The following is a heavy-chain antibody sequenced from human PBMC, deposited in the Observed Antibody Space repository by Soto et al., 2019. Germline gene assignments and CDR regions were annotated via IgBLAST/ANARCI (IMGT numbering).Heavy chain of an antibody. D-gene: IGHD6-19*01. Sequence: GGSLRLSCAASGFTFSTYAMSWVRQAPGKGLEWVSAIGSSGTPTYYADSVKGRFTVSRDNSKFTLFLQMNSLRVEDTAVYYCATASSGWARIWDYRGQGTLVTVSS. CDR3: ATASSGWARIWDY. CDR1: GFTFSTYA. J-gene: IGHJ4*02. CDR2: IGSSGTPT. V-gene: IGHV3-23*01.